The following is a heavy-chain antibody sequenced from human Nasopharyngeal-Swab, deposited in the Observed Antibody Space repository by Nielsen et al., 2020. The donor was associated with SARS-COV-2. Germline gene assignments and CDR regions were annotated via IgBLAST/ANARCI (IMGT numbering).Heavy chain of an antibody. Sequence: GGSLRLSCAASGFTFSDYYMSWIRQAPGKGLEWAANIKQDGSEKYYVDSVKGRFTISRENAKNSLYLQMNSLRAEDTAVYYCARGSYYGSGSSVDYWGQGTLVTVSS. CDR1: GFTFSDYY. V-gene: IGHV3-7*01. J-gene: IGHJ4*02. CDR3: ARGSYYGSGSSVDY. CDR2: IKQDGSEK. D-gene: IGHD3-10*01.